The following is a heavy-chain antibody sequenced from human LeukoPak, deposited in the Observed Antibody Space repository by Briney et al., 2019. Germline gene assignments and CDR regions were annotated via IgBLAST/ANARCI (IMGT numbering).Heavy chain of an antibody. Sequence: GESLKISCKGSGYNFANFWIGWVRQMPGEGLEWMGIIFPVDSDTRYSPSFQGQVTISADKSISTAYLQWGSLKASDTAMYYCARLGNMSPSLVDYWGQGTLVTVSA. CDR3: ARLGNMSPSLVDY. CDR2: IFPVDSDT. D-gene: IGHD1-26*01. CDR1: GYNFANFW. J-gene: IGHJ4*02. V-gene: IGHV5-51*01.